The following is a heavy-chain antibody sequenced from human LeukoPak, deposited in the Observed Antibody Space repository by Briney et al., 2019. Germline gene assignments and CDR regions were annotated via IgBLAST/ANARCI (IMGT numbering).Heavy chain of an antibody. Sequence: SETLSLTCTVSGGSVSSGSYYWSWIRQPPGKRLEWIGSIYYSGSTYYNPSLTSRITISVDTSKNQFSLKVNSVTAADTAVYYCVRLGSASWFFDYWGQGTLVTVSS. CDR3: VRLGSASWFFDY. CDR2: IYYSGST. V-gene: IGHV4-39*01. J-gene: IGHJ4*02. CDR1: GGSVSSGSYY. D-gene: IGHD6-13*01.